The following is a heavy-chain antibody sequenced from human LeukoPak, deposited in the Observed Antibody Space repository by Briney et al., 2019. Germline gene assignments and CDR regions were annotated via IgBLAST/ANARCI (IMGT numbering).Heavy chain of an antibody. CDR1: GFTFDDYA. D-gene: IGHD3-10*01. J-gene: IGHJ4*02. CDR3: ARGGSYSCLDY. Sequence: PGGSLRLSCAASGFTFDDYAMHWVRQAPGKGLEWVSYISNSDGTTYYADFVRGRFTISRDNAKKSLYLQMNSLTVEDTAVYYCARGGSYSCLDYWGQGTLVTVSS. V-gene: IGHV3-11*04. CDR2: ISNSDGTT.